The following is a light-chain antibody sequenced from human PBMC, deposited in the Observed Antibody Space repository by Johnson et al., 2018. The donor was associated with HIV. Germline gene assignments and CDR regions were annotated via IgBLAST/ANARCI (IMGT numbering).Light chain of an antibody. CDR3: GIWDASLSPLYV. Sequence: SILTQPPSVSAAPGQTVNISCSGNVSNIESYFVSWYQQLPGAAPTLLIYEDNKRPSGIPDRFSGSKSGATATLGITGLQTGDEAYYYCGIWDASLSPLYVFGTGTTITVL. CDR1: VSNIESYF. CDR2: EDN. J-gene: IGLJ1*01. V-gene: IGLV1-51*02.